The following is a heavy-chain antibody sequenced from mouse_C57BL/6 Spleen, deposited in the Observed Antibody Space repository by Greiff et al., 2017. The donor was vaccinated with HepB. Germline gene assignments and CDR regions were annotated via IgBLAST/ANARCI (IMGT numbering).Heavy chain of an antibody. CDR1: GYSFTGYY. CDR2: INPSTGGT. Sequence: VQLQQSGPELVKPGASVKISCKASGYSFTGYYMNWVKQSPEKSLEWIGEINPSTGGTTYNQKFKAKATLTVDKSSSTAYMQLKSLTSEDSAVYYCARRNSNYGDYWGQGTTLTVSS. D-gene: IGHD2-5*01. V-gene: IGHV1-42*01. J-gene: IGHJ2*01. CDR3: ARRNSNYGDY.